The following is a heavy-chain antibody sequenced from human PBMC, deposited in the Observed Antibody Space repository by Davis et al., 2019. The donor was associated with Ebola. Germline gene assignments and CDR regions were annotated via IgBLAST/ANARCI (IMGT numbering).Heavy chain of an antibody. D-gene: IGHD4-17*01. CDR2: ISGSGGST. Sequence: GESLKISCAASGFTFSSYAMSWVRQAPGKGLEWVSAISGSGGSTYYADSVKGWFTISRDNSKNSLYLQMNSLRTEDTALYYCAKEGEGDYQTLYYYYGMDVWGQGTTVTVSS. V-gene: IGHV3-23*01. CDR3: AKEGEGDYQTLYYYYGMDV. J-gene: IGHJ6*02. CDR1: GFTFSSYA.